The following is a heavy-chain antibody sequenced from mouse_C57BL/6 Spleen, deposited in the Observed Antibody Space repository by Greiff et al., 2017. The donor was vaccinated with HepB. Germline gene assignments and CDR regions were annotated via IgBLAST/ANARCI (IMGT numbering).Heavy chain of an antibody. J-gene: IGHJ2*01. CDR2: IYPGDGDT. CDR1: GYAFSSSW. CDR3: ARRGVTGPFFDY. V-gene: IGHV1-82*01. D-gene: IGHD2-3*01. Sequence: QVQLKESGPELVKPGASVKISCKASGYAFSSSWMHWVKQRPGKGLEWIGRIYPGDGDTNYNGKFKGKATLTADKSSSTAYMQLSSLTSEDSAVYFSARRGVTGPFFDYWGQGTTLTVSS.